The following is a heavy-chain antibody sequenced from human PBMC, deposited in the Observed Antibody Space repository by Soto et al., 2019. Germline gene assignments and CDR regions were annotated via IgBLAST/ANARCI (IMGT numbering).Heavy chain of an antibody. V-gene: IGHV2-5*01. CDR3: AHIAAGIFGPARGYYYYYGMDV. CDR1: GFSLSTSGVG. J-gene: IGHJ6*02. Sequence: SGPTLVNPTQTPTLTCTFSGFSLSTSGVGVGWIRQPPGKALEWLALIYWNDDKRYSPSLKSRLTITKDTSKNQVVLTMTNMDPVGTATYYCAHIAAGIFGPARGYYYYYGMDVWGQGTTVTVSS. D-gene: IGHD3-3*01. CDR2: IYWNDDK.